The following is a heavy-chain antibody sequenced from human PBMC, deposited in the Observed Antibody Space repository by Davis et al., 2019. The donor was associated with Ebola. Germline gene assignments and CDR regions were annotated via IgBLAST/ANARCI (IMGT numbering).Heavy chain of an antibody. D-gene: IGHD3-10*01. Sequence: MPGGSLRLSCAVYGGSFSGYYSSWIRQPPGKGLEWIGEINHSGSTNYNPSLKTRVTISVDTSKNQSSLKRSSVTAADTTVYYCARRGWFRAKYGMDVWGQGATVTVSS. V-gene: IGHV4-34*01. CDR3: ARRGWFRAKYGMDV. CDR1: GGSFSGYY. J-gene: IGHJ6*02. CDR2: INHSGST.